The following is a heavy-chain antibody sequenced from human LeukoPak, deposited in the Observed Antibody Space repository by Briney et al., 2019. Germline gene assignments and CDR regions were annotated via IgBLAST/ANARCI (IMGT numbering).Heavy chain of an antibody. D-gene: IGHD5-12*01. J-gene: IGHJ3*02. Sequence: PSETLSLTCTVSGGSTSSYYWSWIRQPPGKGLEWIGYIYYSGSTNYNPSLKSRVTISVDTSKNQFSLKLSSVTAADTAVYYCARGYAFRGAFDIWGQGTMVTVSS. CDR2: IYYSGST. CDR1: GGSTSSYY. CDR3: ARGYAFRGAFDI. V-gene: IGHV4-59*01.